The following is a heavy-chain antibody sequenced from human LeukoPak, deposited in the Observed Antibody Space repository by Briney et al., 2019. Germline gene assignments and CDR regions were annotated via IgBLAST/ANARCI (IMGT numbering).Heavy chain of an antibody. J-gene: IGHJ4*02. CDR2: ISAYNGNT. CDR1: GYTFTSYG. V-gene: IGHV1-18*01. CDR3: ARDPRSGSYSDY. D-gene: IGHD1-26*01. Sequence: ASVKVSCKASGYTFTSYGISWVRQAPGQGLQWMGWISAYNGNTNYAQKLQGRVTMTTDTSTSTAYMELRSLRSDDTAVYYCARDPRSGSYSDYWGQGTLVTVSS.